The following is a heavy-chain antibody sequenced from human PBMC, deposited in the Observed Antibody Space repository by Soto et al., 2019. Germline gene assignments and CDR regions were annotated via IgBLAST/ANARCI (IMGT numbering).Heavy chain of an antibody. CDR1: GDSSISGPYY. CDR2: IYYTGSA. V-gene: IGHV4-30-4*01. CDR3: ARGLSPAFRGLFYFDS. D-gene: IGHD3-16*01. Sequence: QVQLQESGPGLVKPSQTLALTCTVSGDSSISGPYYWSWIRQLPGKGLEYIGYIYYTGSAYHNPSLKSRLNISIDTTKEQFSLMLTSVTAADTGVYFCARGLSPAFRGLFYFDSWGQGPLVTVSS. J-gene: IGHJ4*02.